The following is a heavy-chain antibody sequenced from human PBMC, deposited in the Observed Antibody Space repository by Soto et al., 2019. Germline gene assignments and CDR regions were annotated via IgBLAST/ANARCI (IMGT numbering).Heavy chain of an antibody. Sequence: QLQLQESGPGLVKPSETLSLTCSVSGDSINSDKYYWGWIRQPPGKGLEWIGSIYYRGNTYYNPSLHTRVTISLDNTKSHFSLKLNSVTAADSAVYFCARLEGLATISYYFDFWGQGALVTVSS. CDR1: GDSINSDKYY. J-gene: IGHJ4*02. D-gene: IGHD3-9*01. V-gene: IGHV4-39*01. CDR3: ARLEGLATISYYFDF. CDR2: IYYRGNT.